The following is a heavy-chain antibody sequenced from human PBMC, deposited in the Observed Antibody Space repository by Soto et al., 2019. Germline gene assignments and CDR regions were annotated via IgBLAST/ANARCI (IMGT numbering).Heavy chain of an antibody. J-gene: IGHJ4*02. Sequence: GGSLRLSCAASGFTFSSYGMHWVRQAPGKGLEWVAVISYDGSNKYYADSVKGRFTISRDNSKNTLYLQMNSLRAEDTAVYYCAKARIAVAPSDCWGQGTPVTVSS. CDR2: ISYDGSNK. V-gene: IGHV3-30*18. CDR3: AKARIAVAPSDC. CDR1: GFTFSSYG. D-gene: IGHD6-19*01.